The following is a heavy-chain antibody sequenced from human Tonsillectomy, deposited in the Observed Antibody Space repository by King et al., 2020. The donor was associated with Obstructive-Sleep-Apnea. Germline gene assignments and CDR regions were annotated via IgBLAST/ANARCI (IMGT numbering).Heavy chain of an antibody. CDR3: ARERSYCNGRQCKADAFDI. D-gene: IGHD2/OR15-2a*01. CDR1: GGSVSSGGYF. J-gene: IGHJ3*02. Sequence: VQLQESGQRVVKPSETLFLTCTVPGGSVSSGGYFWNWIRQRPGKGLEWIGFMYGRETTNYNPSLKGRTTISIDRSRHQFALNLTSVTAADTAVYYCARERSYCNGRQCKADAFDIWGQGTAVSVSS. CDR2: MYGRETT. V-gene: IGHV4-31*03.